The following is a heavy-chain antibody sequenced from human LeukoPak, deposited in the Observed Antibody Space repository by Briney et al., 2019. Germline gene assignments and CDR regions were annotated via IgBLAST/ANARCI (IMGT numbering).Heavy chain of an antibody. CDR2: ISSSSSSYI. V-gene: IGHV3-21*01. CDR1: GFTFSNYA. CDR3: AVGRREYYFDY. Sequence: PGGSLRLSCAASGFTFSNYAMNWVRQAPGKGLEWVSSISSSSSSYIYYADSVKGRFTISRDNAKNSLYLQMNSLRAEDTAVYYCAVGRREYYFDYWGQGTLVTVSS. D-gene: IGHD1-1*01. J-gene: IGHJ4*02.